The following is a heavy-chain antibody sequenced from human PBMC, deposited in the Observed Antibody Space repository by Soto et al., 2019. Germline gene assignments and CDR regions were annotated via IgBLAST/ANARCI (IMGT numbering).Heavy chain of an antibody. D-gene: IGHD1-1*01. J-gene: IGHJ5*02. Sequence: EEQVSESGGGFVQPGGSLRLSCAASGFNFNTFAMSWIRQAPGKGLEWVSHISSSGGSREYADSVRGRFTISRDNSKNVLFLQMNSLRADDTATYYCAKDPPSPWTANWVDPWGKGTLVTVSS. CDR1: GFNFNTFA. CDR2: ISSSGGSR. V-gene: IGHV3-23*01. CDR3: AKDPPSPWTANWVDP.